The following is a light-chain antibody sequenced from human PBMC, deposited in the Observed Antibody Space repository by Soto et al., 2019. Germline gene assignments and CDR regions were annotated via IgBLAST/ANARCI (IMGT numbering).Light chain of an antibody. CDR2: DVS. V-gene: IGLV2-14*01. J-gene: IGLJ1*01. CDR1: SSDVGGYNY. Sequence: QSVLTQPASVSGSPGQSITISCTGTSSDVGGYNYVSWYQQHPGKAPTLMIYDVSNRPSGVSNRFSGSKSGNTASLTISGLQAEDEADYYCSSYTSSSTLYVFGTGTKLTVL. CDR3: SSYTSSSTLYV.